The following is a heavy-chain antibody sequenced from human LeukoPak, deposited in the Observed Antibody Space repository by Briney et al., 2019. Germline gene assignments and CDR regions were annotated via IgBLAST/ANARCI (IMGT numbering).Heavy chain of an antibody. D-gene: IGHD6-6*01. V-gene: IGHV3-23*01. CDR2: ISDDGRST. Sequence: GGSLRLSCAASGFTFSNYGMRWLRQAPGKGLEWVSAISDDGRSTYYADSVKGRLTISKDNSKKTLSLQMNNLRAEDTAVYYCAKRVPYSSSSVYFDYWGQGTLVTVSS. CDR3: AKRVPYSSSSVYFDY. CDR1: GFTFSNYG. J-gene: IGHJ4*02.